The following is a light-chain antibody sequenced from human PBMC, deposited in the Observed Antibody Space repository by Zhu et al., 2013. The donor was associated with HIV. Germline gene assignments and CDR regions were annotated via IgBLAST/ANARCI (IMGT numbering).Light chain of an antibody. CDR2: GVS. Sequence: ETILTQSPGTLSLSPGERATLSCWASQSVSGTYLAWYQQKPGQAPRLLIYGVSSRATGIPDRFSGSGSGTEFTLTISSLQSEDFAVYYCQQYGLPPDTFGQGTRLDFK. CDR3: QQYGLPPDT. CDR1: QSVSGTY. V-gene: IGKV3-20*01. J-gene: IGKJ5*01.